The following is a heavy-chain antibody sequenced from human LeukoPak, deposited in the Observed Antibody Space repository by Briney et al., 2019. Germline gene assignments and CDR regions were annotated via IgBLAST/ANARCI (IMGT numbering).Heavy chain of an antibody. CDR2: IYHSGTT. J-gene: IGHJ5*02. V-gene: IGHV4-38-2*02. CDR1: GYSISSGYY. CDR3: ARGIAADSNWFDP. D-gene: IGHD6-25*01. Sequence: SETLSLTCTVSGYSISSGYYWGWIRQPPGQGLEWIGSIYHSGTTYYNPSLKSRVTISVDTSKNQFSLKLSSVTAADTAVYYCARGIAADSNWFDPWGQGTLVTVSS.